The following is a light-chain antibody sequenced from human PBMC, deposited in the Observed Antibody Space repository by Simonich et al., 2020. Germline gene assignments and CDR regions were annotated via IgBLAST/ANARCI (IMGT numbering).Light chain of an antibody. V-gene: IGLV2-14*03. CDR2: DVR. J-gene: IGLJ1*01. CDR3: SSYISSSTLDV. CDR1: SRDFGGYNY. Sequence: QPALTPPASDSGSPGQSITISCPGTSRDFGGYNYVSWYQQHPVKAPKLLIYDVRNRPSEVSNRFSGSKSGNTASLTISGLQAEDEADYYCSSYISSSTLDVFGTGTKVTVL.